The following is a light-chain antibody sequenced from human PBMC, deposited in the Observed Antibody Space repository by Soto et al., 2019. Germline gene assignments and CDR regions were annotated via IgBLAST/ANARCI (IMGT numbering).Light chain of an antibody. J-gene: IGKJ2*01. CDR3: QQRSNWPKT. CDR2: GAS. Sequence: EIVLTQAPATLSVAPGERATLSCRASQSVITYLAWYQQKPGQAPRLLIYGASYRATGIPARFSGSRSRTDFTLALTSLEPEDFAVYYCQQRSNWPKTFGPGTKVDIK. CDR1: QSVITY. V-gene: IGKV3-11*01.